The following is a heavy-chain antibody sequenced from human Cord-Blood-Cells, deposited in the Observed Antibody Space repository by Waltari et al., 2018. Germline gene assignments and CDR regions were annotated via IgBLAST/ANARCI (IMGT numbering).Heavy chain of an antibody. CDR1: GFTFSSYG. CDR3: AKDINWGDAFDI. CDR2: IRYDGSNK. Sequence: QVQLVASGGGVLQPGGSMRLPCAGSGFTFSSYGMHWVRQAPGKGLEWVAFIRYDGSNKYYADSVKGRFTISRDNSKNTLYLQMNSLRAEDTAVYYCAKDINWGDAFDIWGQGTMVTVSS. J-gene: IGHJ3*02. D-gene: IGHD7-27*01. V-gene: IGHV3-30*02.